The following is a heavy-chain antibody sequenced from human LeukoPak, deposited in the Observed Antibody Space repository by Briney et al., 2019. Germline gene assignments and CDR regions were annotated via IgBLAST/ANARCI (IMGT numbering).Heavy chain of an antibody. J-gene: IGHJ6*02. CDR3: ARHIPVIWSSGYYYGMDV. Sequence: SSETLSLTCTVSGGSISNYYWSWIRQPPGKGLEWIGYISYSGSTNYNPSLRSRVAISEDTSRNQFSPRLNSVTAADTAVYYCARHIPVIWSSGYYYGMDVWGQGTTVTVSS. CDR2: ISYSGST. D-gene: IGHD3-3*01. V-gene: IGHV4-59*08. CDR1: GGSISNYY.